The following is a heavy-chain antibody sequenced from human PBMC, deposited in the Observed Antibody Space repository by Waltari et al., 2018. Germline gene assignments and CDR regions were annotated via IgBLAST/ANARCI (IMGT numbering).Heavy chain of an antibody. D-gene: IGHD3-22*01. J-gene: IGHJ4*02. CDR1: GFTFSSYA. V-gene: IGHV3-23*04. Sequence: EVQLVESGGGLVQPGGSLRLSCAASGFTFSSYAMSWVRQVPGKGLEWVLAISGSVGSTYYAYSVKGRFTISRDNSKNTLYLQMNSLRAEYTAVYYCALSNFRSSGHLLGYWGQGTLVTVSS. CDR2: ISGSVGST. CDR3: ALSNFRSSGHLLGY.